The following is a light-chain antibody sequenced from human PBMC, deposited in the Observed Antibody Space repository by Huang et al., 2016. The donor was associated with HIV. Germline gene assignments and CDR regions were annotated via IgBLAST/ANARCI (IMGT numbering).Light chain of an antibody. CDR1: QSVSSY. J-gene: IGKJ1*01. Sequence: IVLTQSPATLSLSPGERATLSCRASQSVSSYLAWYQQKPGQAPRLLIYDASNRATGIPARFSGSVSVTDFTLTISSLEHEDVAVYYCQQRSNWRTFGQGTKVEIK. V-gene: IGKV3-11*01. CDR3: QQRSNWRT. CDR2: DAS.